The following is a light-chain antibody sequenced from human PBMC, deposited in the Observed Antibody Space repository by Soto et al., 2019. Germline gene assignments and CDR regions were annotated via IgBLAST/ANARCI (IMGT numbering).Light chain of an antibody. CDR1: QSVSSSY. CDR2: GAS. Sequence: EIVLTQSPGTLSLSPGERATLSCRASQSVSSSYLAWYQQKPGQAPRLLIYGASSRATGIPDRFSGSGSGTDFNLTISRLQPEDFAVYYCHQYGSAPYTFGQGTKLEIK. CDR3: HQYGSAPYT. J-gene: IGKJ2*01. V-gene: IGKV3-20*01.